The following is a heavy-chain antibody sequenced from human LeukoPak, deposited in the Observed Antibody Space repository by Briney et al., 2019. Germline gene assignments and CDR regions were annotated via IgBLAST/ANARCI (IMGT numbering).Heavy chain of an antibody. D-gene: IGHD3-9*01. V-gene: IGHV4-59*01. CDR1: GGSISSYY. CDR3: ARVRYDILTGYPNWYFDL. J-gene: IGHJ2*01. CDR2: IYYSGST. Sequence: SETLSLTCTVSGGSISSYYWSWIRQPPGKGLEWIGYIYYSGSTNYNPSLKSRVTISVDTSKNQFSLKLSSVTAADTAVYYCARVRYDILTGYPNWYFDLWGRGTLVTVSS.